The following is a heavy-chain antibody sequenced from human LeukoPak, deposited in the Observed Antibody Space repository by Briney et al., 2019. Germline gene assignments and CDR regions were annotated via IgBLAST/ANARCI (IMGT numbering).Heavy chain of an antibody. CDR3: AKSSGDYKTKFDS. V-gene: IGHV3-23*01. CDR2: IGGSGGST. D-gene: IGHD4-17*01. Sequence: PVGSLRLSCAASGFTFSSYAMSWVRQAPGKGLECVSGIGGSGGSTYYADSVKGRLTNSRDNSKNTVYLQMNSLRAEDTAVYYCAKSSGDYKTKFDSWGQGTLVTVSS. CDR1: GFTFSSYA. J-gene: IGHJ4*02.